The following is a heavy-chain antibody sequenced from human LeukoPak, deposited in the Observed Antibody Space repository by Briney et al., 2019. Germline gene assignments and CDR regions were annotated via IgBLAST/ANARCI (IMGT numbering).Heavy chain of an antibody. CDR2: IYYSGST. J-gene: IGHJ5*02. Sequence: SETLSLTCTVSGGSISSYYWSWIRQPPGKGLEWIGYIYYSGSTNYNPSLKSRVTISVDTSKNQFSLKLSSVTAADTAVYYCASLHGYGSDRPWGQGTLVTVSS. CDR3: ASLHGYGSDRP. D-gene: IGHD3-10*01. V-gene: IGHV4-59*08. CDR1: GGSISSYY.